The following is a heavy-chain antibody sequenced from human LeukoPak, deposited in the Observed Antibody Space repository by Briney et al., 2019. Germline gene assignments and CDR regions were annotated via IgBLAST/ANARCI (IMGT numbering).Heavy chain of an antibody. CDR3: ATRGYCSSSSCYGIEH. CDR2: VKSKIEGGTT. Sequence: GGSLRLSCAASGFTFSNAWMTWVRQAPGKGLERVGRVKSKIEGGTTDYAAPVKGRFSISRDDSKDTLYLQMNSLKTEDTAVYYCATRGYCSSSSCYGIEHWGQGTLVTVSS. J-gene: IGHJ1*01. D-gene: IGHD2-2*01. V-gene: IGHV3-15*01. CDR1: GFTFSNAW.